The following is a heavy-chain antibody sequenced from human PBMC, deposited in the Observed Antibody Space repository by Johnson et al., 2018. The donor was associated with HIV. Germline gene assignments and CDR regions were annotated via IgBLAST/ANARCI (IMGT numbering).Heavy chain of an antibody. CDR1: GFTFSNFA. CDR3: ARQLGSDAFDI. Sequence: QVHLVESGGGVVQPGRSLRLSCAASGFTFSNFAMHWVRQAPGKGLEWVVVISYDGSNKYFADSVKGRFTISRDNSKNSLYLQMHSLRAEDTAVYYCARQLGSDAFDIWGQGTMVTVSS. D-gene: IGHD7-27*01. J-gene: IGHJ3*02. CDR2: ISYDGSNK. V-gene: IGHV3-30*04.